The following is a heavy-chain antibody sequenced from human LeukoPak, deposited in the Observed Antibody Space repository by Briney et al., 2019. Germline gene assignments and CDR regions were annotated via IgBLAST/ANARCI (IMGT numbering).Heavy chain of an antibody. J-gene: IGHJ6*02. Sequence: PGGSLRLSCAASGFTVSSNYMSWVRQAPGKGLEWVSVIYSGGSTYYADSVKGRFTISRDNSKNTLYLQMNSLGAEDTAVYYCAIEGPRYDFWSGPYCYGMDVWGQGTTVTVSS. D-gene: IGHD3-3*01. CDR1: GFTVSSNY. CDR3: AIEGPRYDFWSGPYCYGMDV. V-gene: IGHV3-53*01. CDR2: IYSGGST.